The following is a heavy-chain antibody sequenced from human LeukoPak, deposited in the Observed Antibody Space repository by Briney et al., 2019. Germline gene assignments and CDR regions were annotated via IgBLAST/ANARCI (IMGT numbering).Heavy chain of an antibody. CDR3: ARGRDGYNYRYFDY. CDR2: INGDGSTT. D-gene: IGHD5-24*01. J-gene: IGHJ4*02. V-gene: IGHV3-74*01. Sequence: GGSLRLSCAASGFTFSGYWMHWVRQTPGKGLVWVSRINGDGSTTSYADSEKGRFTISRDNAKNTLYLQMNSLRAEDTAVYYCARGRDGYNYRYFDYWGQGTLVTVSS. CDR1: GFTFSGYW.